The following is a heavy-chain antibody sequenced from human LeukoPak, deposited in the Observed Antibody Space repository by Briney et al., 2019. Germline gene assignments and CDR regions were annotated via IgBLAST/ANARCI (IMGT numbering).Heavy chain of an antibody. D-gene: IGHD2-2*02. J-gene: IGHJ5*02. CDR3: ARVAHQYCSSTSCYTFWFDP. Sequence: ASVKVSCKASGYTFTGCYMHWVRQAPGQGLEWMGWINPNSGGTNYAQKFQGRVTMTRDTSISTAYMELSRLRSDDTAVYYCARVAHQYCSSTSCYTFWFDPWGQGTLVTVSS. V-gene: IGHV1-2*02. CDR2: INPNSGGT. CDR1: GYTFTGCY.